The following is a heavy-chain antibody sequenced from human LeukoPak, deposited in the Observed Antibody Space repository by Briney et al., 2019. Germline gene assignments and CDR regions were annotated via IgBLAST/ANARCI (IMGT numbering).Heavy chain of an antibody. D-gene: IGHD3-22*01. V-gene: IGHV3-23*01. Sequence: GGSLRLSCAASGFTLSSYAMSWVRQAPGKGLEWVSAISGSAGSTYYADSVKGRFAISRDNSKNTLNLQMSSLRVEDTAVYFCAKLRYDNRGYSRTHDYWGQGTLVTVSS. CDR2: ISGSAGST. CDR3: AKLRYDNRGYSRTHDY. J-gene: IGHJ4*02. CDR1: GFTLSSYA.